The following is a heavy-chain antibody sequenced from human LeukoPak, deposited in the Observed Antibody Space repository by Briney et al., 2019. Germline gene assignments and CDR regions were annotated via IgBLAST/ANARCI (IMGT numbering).Heavy chain of an antibody. Sequence: ASVKVSCKASRGTFSSYAISWVRQAPGQGLEWMGGIIPIFGTANYAQKFQGRVTITTDESTSTAYMELSSLRSEDTAVYYCARVGYSSSVEYYFDYWGQGTLVTVSS. CDR1: RGTFSSYA. CDR2: IIPIFGTA. D-gene: IGHD6-13*01. CDR3: ARVGYSSSVEYYFDY. V-gene: IGHV1-69*05. J-gene: IGHJ4*02.